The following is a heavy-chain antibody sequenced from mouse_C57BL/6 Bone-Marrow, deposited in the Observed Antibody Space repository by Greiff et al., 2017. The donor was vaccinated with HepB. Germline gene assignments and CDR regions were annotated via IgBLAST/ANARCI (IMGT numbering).Heavy chain of an antibody. V-gene: IGHV1-64*01. D-gene: IGHD1-1*01. CDR2: IHPNSGST. J-gene: IGHJ2*01. CDR3: AYYYGSSHY. Sequence: QVQLKQPGAELVKPGASVKLSCKASGYTFTSYWMHWVKQRPGQGLEWIGMIHPNSGSTNYNEKFKSKATLTVDKSSSTAYMQLSSLTSEDSAVYYCAYYYGSSHYWGQGTTLTVSS. CDR1: GYTFTSYW.